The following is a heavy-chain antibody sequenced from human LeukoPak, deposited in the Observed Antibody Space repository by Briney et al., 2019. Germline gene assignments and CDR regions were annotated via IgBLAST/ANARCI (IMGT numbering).Heavy chain of an antibody. V-gene: IGHV3-7*01. J-gene: IGHJ4*02. CDR2: IKQDGGQI. CDR3: ARLGARQMLEY. D-gene: IGHD4-17*01. CDR1: EFTFSSYW. Sequence: GGSLRLSCAASEFTFSSYWMSWVRKAPGKGLEWVANIKQDGGQIYYLESVKGRFTVSRDNAKNSLYLQMNSLRAEDTAVYYCARLGARQMLEYWGQGTLVTVSS.